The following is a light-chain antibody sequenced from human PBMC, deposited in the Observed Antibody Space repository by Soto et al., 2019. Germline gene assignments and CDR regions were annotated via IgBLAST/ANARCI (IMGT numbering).Light chain of an antibody. CDR3: MQSLHTPWT. Sequence: DIVMTQSPLSLPVTPGEPASFSCRSSQSLLHSNGYNYVDWYLQKPGQSPQLLIYLGSHRASGVTDRFSGMGSGTDFTLEISRVEAEDVGVYFCMQSLHTPWTFGQGTKVDIK. CDR2: LGS. CDR1: QSLLHSNGYNY. J-gene: IGKJ1*01. V-gene: IGKV2-28*01.